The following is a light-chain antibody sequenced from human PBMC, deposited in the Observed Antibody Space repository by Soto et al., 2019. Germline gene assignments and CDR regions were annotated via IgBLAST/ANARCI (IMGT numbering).Light chain of an antibody. V-gene: IGKV3-20*01. CDR3: QQYGSSPLT. CDR1: ESVVSSY. J-gene: IGKJ4*01. Sequence: EIVLTQSPGTLSLSPGERATLSCRATESVVSSYLAWYHQRPGQAPRLLIYGASSRAAGIPDRFTGSGSGTDFTLTISRLEPEGFAVYYCQQYGSSPLTFGGGTKVDIK. CDR2: GAS.